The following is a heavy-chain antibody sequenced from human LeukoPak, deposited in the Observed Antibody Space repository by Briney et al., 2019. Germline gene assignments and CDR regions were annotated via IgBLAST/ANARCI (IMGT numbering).Heavy chain of an antibody. CDR1: GGSFSGYY. J-gene: IGHJ5*02. Sequence: SETLSLTCAVCGGSFSGYYWSWIRQPPGKGLEWIGEINHSGSTNYNPSLKSRVTISVDTSKNQFSLKLSSVTAADTAVYYCARGGALIVVVPAASRWFDPWGQGTLVTVSS. V-gene: IGHV4-34*01. CDR3: ARGGALIVVVPAASRWFDP. D-gene: IGHD2-2*01. CDR2: INHSGST.